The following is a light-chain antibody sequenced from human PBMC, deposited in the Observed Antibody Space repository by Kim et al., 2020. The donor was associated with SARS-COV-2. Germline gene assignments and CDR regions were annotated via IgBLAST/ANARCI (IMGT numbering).Light chain of an antibody. CDR1: QDITHF. CDR3: KQYHSVPIT. Sequence: DIQMTQSPSSLSASVGDRVTITCRSSQDITHFLGWFQQKPGKAPKLLIYDASNLESGVPSRFSGMKSGTEFSLIISSLQPEDIATFYCKQYHSVPITFGPGTKVDIK. CDR2: DAS. V-gene: IGKV1-33*01. J-gene: IGKJ3*01.